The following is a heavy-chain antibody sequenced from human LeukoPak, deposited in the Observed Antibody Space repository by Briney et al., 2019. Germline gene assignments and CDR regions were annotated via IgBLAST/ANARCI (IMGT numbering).Heavy chain of an antibody. J-gene: IGHJ4*02. D-gene: IGHD1-26*01. CDR3: ARLGSYHDF. CDR1: GASISSYY. Sequence: SETLSHTRTVSGASISSYYWSWIRQTPQKGLEWMGNIHTSGGSSYYPSLKSRLTMSIDTSKNQLSLKLTSVIAADTAVYFCARLGSYHDFWGQGALVTVSS. CDR2: IHTSGGS. V-gene: IGHV4-4*09.